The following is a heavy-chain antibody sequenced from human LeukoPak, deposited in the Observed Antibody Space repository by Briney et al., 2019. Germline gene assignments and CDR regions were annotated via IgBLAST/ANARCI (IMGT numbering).Heavy chain of an antibody. CDR1: GRSLSSTNYY. V-gene: IGHV4-39*01. CDR3: ARHSGYALYNWFDP. D-gene: IGHD5-12*01. Sequence: PSETLSLTCNLSGRSLSSTNYYWASIRQPPGKALEWFGSISYSGSTYYNPSLTSRVTLSVDTSKRQFSLRLTSVTAADTAVYYCARHSGYALYNWFDPWGQGTLVTVSS. CDR2: ISYSGST. J-gene: IGHJ5*02.